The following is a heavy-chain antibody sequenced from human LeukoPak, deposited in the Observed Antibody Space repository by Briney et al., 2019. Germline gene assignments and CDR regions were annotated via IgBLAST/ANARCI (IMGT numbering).Heavy chain of an antibody. Sequence: SETLSLTCAVYGGSFSGYYWSWIRQPPGKGLEWIGEINHSGSTNYNPSLKSRVTISVDTSKNQFSLKLSSVTAADTAVYYCARSRYYYYDSSGYPPYFDYWGQGTLVTVSS. J-gene: IGHJ4*02. V-gene: IGHV4-34*01. CDR2: INHSGST. D-gene: IGHD3-22*01. CDR3: ARSRYYYYDSSGYPPYFDY. CDR1: GGSFSGYY.